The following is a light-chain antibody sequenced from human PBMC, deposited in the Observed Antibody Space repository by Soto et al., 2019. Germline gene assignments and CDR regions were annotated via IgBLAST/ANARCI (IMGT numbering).Light chain of an antibody. CDR3: QQYNNWPRT. CDR1: QGISSF. Sequence: AIQLTQSPSSLSASVGDRVTITCRASQGISSFLAWFQQKPGKAPKLLIYAASTLQSGVPSRFSGSGSGTEFTLTISSLQSEDFAVYYCQQYNNWPRTFGQGTKVDI. CDR2: AAS. J-gene: IGKJ1*01. V-gene: IGKV1D-13*01.